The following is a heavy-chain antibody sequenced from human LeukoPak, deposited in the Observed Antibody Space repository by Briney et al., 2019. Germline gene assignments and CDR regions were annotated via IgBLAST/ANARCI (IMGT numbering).Heavy chain of an antibody. CDR1: GFTFSSYA. Sequence: SGGSLRLSCAASGFTFSSYAMSWVRQAPGKGLEWVSAISGSGGSTYYADSVKGRFTISRDNSKNTLYLQMNSLRAEDTAVYYCAKDRSAYCSGGSGSQCGRISDWGQGTLVTVSS. J-gene: IGHJ4*02. CDR3: AKDRSAYCSGGSGSQCGRISD. V-gene: IGHV3-23*01. CDR2: ISGSGGST. D-gene: IGHD2-15*01.